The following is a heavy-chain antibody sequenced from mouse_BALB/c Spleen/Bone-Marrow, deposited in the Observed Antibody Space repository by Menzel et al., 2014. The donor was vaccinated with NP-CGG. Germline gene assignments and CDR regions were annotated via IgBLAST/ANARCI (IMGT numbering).Heavy chain of an antibody. CDR1: GFTFSSYG. D-gene: IGHD2-3*01. CDR3: ARDGYYVFYAMDY. CDR2: INSNGGST. J-gene: IGHJ4*01. V-gene: IGHV5-6-3*01. Sequence: EVKFVESGGGLVQPGGSLKLSCAASGFTFSSYGMSWVRQTPDKRLELVATINSNGGSTYYPDSVKGRFTISRDNAKNTLYLQMSSLKSEDTAMYYCARDGYYVFYAMDYWGQGTSVTVSS.